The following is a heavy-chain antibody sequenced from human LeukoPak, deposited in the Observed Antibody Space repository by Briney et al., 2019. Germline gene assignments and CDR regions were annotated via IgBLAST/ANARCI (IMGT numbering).Heavy chain of an antibody. CDR3: AGSYYYGSGSYFPDAFDI. V-gene: IGHV3-23*01. D-gene: IGHD3-10*01. J-gene: IGHJ3*02. CDR2: ISGSGGST. CDR1: GFTFSSYA. Sequence: GGSLRLSCAASGFTFSSYAMSWVRQAPGKGLEWVSAISGSGGSTYYADSVKGRFTISRDNSKNTLYLQMNSLRAEDTAVYYCAGSYYYGSGSYFPDAFDIWGQGTMVTVSS.